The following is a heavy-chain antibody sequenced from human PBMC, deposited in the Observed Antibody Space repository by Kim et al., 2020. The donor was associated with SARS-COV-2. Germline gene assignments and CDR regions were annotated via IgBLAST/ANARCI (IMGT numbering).Heavy chain of an antibody. V-gene: IGHV5-51*01. CDR1: GYNFATSW. CDR2: IYPGDSDA. Sequence: GESLKISCKASGYNFATSWIGWVRQMPGEGLEWMGIIYPGDSDARYSPSFQGHVIISADKSVDTAYLQWTSLRASDSAMYFCARHVWVSGSSSGYYFDFWGQGTLVTVSS. D-gene: IGHD6-6*01. CDR3: ARHVWVSGSSSGYYFDF. J-gene: IGHJ4*02.